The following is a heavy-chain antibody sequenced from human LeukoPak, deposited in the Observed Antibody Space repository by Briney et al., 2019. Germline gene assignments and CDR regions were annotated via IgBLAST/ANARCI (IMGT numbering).Heavy chain of an antibody. CDR2: IYYSGST. Sequence: SETLSLTCTVSGGSNSSYYWSWIRQPPGKGLEWIGYIYYSGSTNYNPSLKSRVTISVDTSKNQFSLKLSSVTAADTAVYYCARNTYGDYLGPWGQGTLVTVSS. CDR1: GGSNSSYY. CDR3: ARNTYGDYLGP. J-gene: IGHJ5*02. V-gene: IGHV4-59*01. D-gene: IGHD4-17*01.